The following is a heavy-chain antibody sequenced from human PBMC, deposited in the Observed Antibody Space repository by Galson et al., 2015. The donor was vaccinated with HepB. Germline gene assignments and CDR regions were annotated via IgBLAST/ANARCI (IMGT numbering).Heavy chain of an antibody. J-gene: IGHJ4*02. D-gene: IGHD6-19*01. Sequence: SVKVSCKASGYTFTSYAMHWVRQAPGQRLEWMGWINAGNGNTKYSQKFQGRVTITRDTSASTAYMELSSLRSEDTAVYYCARDRGLVAGRGSFDYWGQGTLVTVSS. V-gene: IGHV1-3*01. CDR2: INAGNGNT. CDR3: ARDRGLVAGRGSFDY. CDR1: GYTFTSYA.